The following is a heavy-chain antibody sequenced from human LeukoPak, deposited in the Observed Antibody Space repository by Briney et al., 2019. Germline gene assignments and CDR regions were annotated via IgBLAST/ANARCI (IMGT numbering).Heavy chain of an antibody. CDR2: IIPIFGTA. Sequence: SVKVSCKASGGTLSSYAISWVRQAPGQGLEWMGGIIPIFGTANYAQKFQGRVTITADESTSTAYMELSSLRSEDTAVYYCARGIRSTAMVLDYWGQGTLVTVSS. V-gene: IGHV1-69*13. CDR3: ARGIRSTAMVLDY. CDR1: GGTLSSYA. J-gene: IGHJ4*02. D-gene: IGHD5-18*01.